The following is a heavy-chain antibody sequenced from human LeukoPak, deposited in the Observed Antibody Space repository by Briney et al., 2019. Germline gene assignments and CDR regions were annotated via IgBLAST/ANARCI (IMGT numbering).Heavy chain of an antibody. J-gene: IGHJ4*02. CDR2: VYWDNDK. Sequence: SGPTLVKPTQTLTLTCTFSGFSLSTHGVGVGWIRQPPGKALEWLAFVYWDNDKRNSPSLKSRLTITKDTSKNQVVLTMTNMDPVDTATYYCAHTPPYSSSWHPLFYWGQGTLVTVSS. CDR3: AHTPPYSSSWHPLFY. CDR1: GFSLSTHGVG. D-gene: IGHD6-13*01. V-gene: IGHV2-5*02.